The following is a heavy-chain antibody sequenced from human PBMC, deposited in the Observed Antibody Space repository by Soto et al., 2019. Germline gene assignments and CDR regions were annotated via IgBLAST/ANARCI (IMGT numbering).Heavy chain of an antibody. J-gene: IGHJ4*02. V-gene: IGHV3-53*01. CDR2: IYNGGGT. D-gene: IGHD6-6*01. CDR3: ASTRGSSYDY. CDR1: GFTVSGNY. Sequence: GVSLRLSCAASGFTVSGNYMSWVRQAPGKGLEWVSVIYNGGGTYYADSVKGRFTISRDNSKNTLYLQMNSLRAEDTAVYYCASTRGSSYDYWGQGTLVNVSS.